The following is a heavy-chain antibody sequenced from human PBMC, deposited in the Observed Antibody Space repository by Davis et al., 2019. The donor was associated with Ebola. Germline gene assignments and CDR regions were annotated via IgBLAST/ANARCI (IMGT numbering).Heavy chain of an antibody. V-gene: IGHV1-69*13. J-gene: IGHJ4*02. CDR3: ARDHGYNFVIDY. CDR1: GGTFSSYA. CDR2: IIPIFGTA. D-gene: IGHD5-24*01. Sequence: SVKVSCKASGGTFSSYAISWVRQAPGQGLEWMGGIIPIFGTANYAQKFQGRVTITADESTSTAYMELSSLRSEDTAVYYCARDHGYNFVIDYWGQGTLVTVSS.